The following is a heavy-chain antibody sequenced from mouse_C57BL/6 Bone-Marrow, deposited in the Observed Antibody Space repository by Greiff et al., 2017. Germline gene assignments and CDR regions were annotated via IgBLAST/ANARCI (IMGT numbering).Heavy chain of an antibody. Sequence: VQLQQPGAELVKPGASVKMSCKASGYTFTSYWITWVKQRPGQGLEWIGDICPTSGRTNYNEKFKSNAILTVDTSSNTAYMQLSSLTSEDSAVFYCARSGPLGRSFDYWGQGTTLTVSS. CDR2: ICPTSGRT. CDR1: GYTFTSYW. V-gene: IGHV1-55*01. J-gene: IGHJ2*01. D-gene: IGHD4-1*01. CDR3: ARSGPLGRSFDY.